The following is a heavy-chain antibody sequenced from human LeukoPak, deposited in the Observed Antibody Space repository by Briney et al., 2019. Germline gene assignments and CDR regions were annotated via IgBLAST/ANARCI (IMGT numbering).Heavy chain of an antibody. Sequence: SQTLSLTCTVSDDSISSGAYYWTWIRQPPGKGLEWIGYISHSGSTNYNPSLKSRVTISIDKSNNQFSLNLSSVTAADTAVYYCVRVGDYYGSGRYGRTYFDYWGQGTLVTVAS. CDR3: VRVGDYYGSGRYGRTYFDY. CDR2: ISHSGST. V-gene: IGHV4-30-2*01. D-gene: IGHD3-10*01. CDR1: DDSISSGAYY. J-gene: IGHJ4*02.